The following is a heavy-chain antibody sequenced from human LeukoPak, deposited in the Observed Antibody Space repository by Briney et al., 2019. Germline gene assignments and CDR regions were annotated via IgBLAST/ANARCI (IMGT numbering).Heavy chain of an antibody. Sequence: GGSLRLSCAASGFTFSSYAMSWVRQAPGKGLEWVSAISGSGGRTYYAESVKGRFTISRGKSKNTLYMQMNSLRAEDTAVYYCAKVSSGYYPNYDYWGQGTLVTVSS. J-gene: IGHJ4*02. D-gene: IGHD3-22*01. CDR2: ISGSGGRT. V-gene: IGHV3-23*01. CDR3: AKVSSGYYPNYDY. CDR1: GFTFSSYA.